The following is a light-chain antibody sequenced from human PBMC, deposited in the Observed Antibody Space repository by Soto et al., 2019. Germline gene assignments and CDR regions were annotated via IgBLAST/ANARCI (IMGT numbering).Light chain of an antibody. CDR3: MQGTHWPRT. J-gene: IGKJ1*01. CDR1: QTLVYSDGNIY. V-gene: IGKV2-30*01. CDR2: KVS. Sequence: DVVLTQSPLSLPVTLGQPASISCRSSQTLVYSDGNIYLNWFHQRPGQSPRRLIYKVSDRDSGVPDRFSGGGSGTDFTLKISRVEAGDVGVYFCMQGTHWPRTFGQGTKVEIK.